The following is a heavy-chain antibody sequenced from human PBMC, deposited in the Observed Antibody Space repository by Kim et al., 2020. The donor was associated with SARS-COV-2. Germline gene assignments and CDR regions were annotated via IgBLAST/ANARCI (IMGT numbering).Heavy chain of an antibody. D-gene: IGHD3-16*02. Sequence: GGSLRLSCAASGFTFSSYGMHWVRQAPGKGLEWVAAISGGGSNKYYADSVKGRFTISRDNSKNTLYLQMNSLRAEDTAVYYCAKDHGSLYDWCYYNGMDV. V-gene: IGHV3-33*06. J-gene: IGHJ6*01. CDR3: AKDHGSLYDWCYYNGMDV. CDR2: ISGGGSNK. CDR1: GFTFSSYG.